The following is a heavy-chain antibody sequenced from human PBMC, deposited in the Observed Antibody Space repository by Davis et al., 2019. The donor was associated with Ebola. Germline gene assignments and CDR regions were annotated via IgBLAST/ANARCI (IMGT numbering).Heavy chain of an antibody. CDR2: INHSGST. CDR3: ARAEYYGMDV. Sequence: SQTLSLTCAVYGGSFSGYYWSWIRQPPGKGLEWIGEINHSGSTNYNPSLKSLVTISVDTSKNQFSLKLSSVTAADTAVYYCARAEYYGMDVWGQGTTVTVSS. V-gene: IGHV4-34*01. J-gene: IGHJ6*02. CDR1: GGSFSGYY.